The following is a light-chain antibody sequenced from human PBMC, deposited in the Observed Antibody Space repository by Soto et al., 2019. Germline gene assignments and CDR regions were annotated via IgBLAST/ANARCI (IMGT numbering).Light chain of an antibody. CDR3: QQYGSSGT. V-gene: IGKV3-15*01. CDR2: DAS. J-gene: IGKJ1*01. Sequence: EIAMTQSPATLSVSPGERATLSCRASQSVSSKLAWYQQKPGQAPRLLIYDASTRATGIPARFSGSGSGTEFTLTISSLQSEDFAVYYCQQYGSSGTFGQGTKVEIK. CDR1: QSVSSK.